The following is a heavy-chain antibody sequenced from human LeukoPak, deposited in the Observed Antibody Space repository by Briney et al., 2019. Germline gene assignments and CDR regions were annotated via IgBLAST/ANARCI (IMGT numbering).Heavy chain of an antibody. J-gene: IGHJ6*02. CDR1: GGSISDSNW. CDR3: SLGYDSSGYYNSLDV. V-gene: IGHV4-4*02. Sequence: SETLSLTCAVSGGSISDSNWWTWVRQPPGKGPEWIGEIYHSGSTNYNPSLRSRITISIDKSKNQLSLKLSSVTAADTAVYYCSLGYDSSGYYNSLDVWGQGTTVTVSS. CDR2: IYHSGST. D-gene: IGHD3-22*01.